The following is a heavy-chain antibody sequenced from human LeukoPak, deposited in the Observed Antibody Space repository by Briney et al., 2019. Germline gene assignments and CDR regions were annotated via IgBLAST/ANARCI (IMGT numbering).Heavy chain of an antibody. CDR2: IIPILGIA. CDR1: GYTFTGYY. J-gene: IGHJ4*02. CDR3: ARERIVRGHPSYFDY. Sequence: GASVKVSCKASGYTFTGYYIHWVRQAPGQGLEWMGKIIPILGIANYAQKFQGRVTITADKSTNTAYMELSSLRSEDTAVYYCARERIVRGHPSYFDYWGQGTLVTVSS. V-gene: IGHV1-69*04. D-gene: IGHD1-26*01.